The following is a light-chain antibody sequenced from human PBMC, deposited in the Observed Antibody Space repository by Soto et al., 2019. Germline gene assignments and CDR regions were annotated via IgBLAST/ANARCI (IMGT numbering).Light chain of an antibody. CDR2: KTS. CDR3: QQYSSYSYS. V-gene: IGKV1-5*03. J-gene: IGKJ2*03. Sequence: DIPMTQSPSTLSASVGDRVTITCRASQSTSSWLAWYQHKPGKAPKLLIYKTSTLESGVPSRFSGSGAGTEFTLTIGCLQADDFATYYCQQYSSYSYSFGQGTKFEIK. CDR1: QSTSSW.